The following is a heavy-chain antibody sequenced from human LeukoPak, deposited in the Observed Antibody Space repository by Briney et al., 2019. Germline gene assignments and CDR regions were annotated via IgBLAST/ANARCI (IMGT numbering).Heavy chain of an antibody. CDR2: VNLQGST. V-gene: IGHV4-4*02. CDR1: GGSISNTKW. D-gene: IGHD3-10*01. CDR3: ARVLEYHIGSGTGGLNWFDP. Sequence: PSETLSLTCGVSGGSISNTKWWTWVRQPPGKGLEWIGEVNLQGSTNYNPSLKSRVAISVDKSENHISLKLTSVTAADTAVYYCARVLEYHIGSGTGGLNWFDPWGQGTLVTVSS. J-gene: IGHJ5*02.